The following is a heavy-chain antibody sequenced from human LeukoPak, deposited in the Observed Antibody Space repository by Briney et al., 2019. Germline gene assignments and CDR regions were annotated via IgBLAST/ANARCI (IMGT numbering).Heavy chain of an antibody. CDR3: ARRGYSYGYPYYYYMDV. Sequence: SETLSLTCAVYGGSFSGYYWSWIRRPPGKGLEWIGEINHSGSTNYNPSLKSRVTISVDTSKNQFSLKLSSVTAADTAVYYCARRGYSYGYPYYYYMDVWGKGTTVTISS. J-gene: IGHJ6*03. V-gene: IGHV4-34*01. D-gene: IGHD5-18*01. CDR1: GGSFSGYY. CDR2: INHSGST.